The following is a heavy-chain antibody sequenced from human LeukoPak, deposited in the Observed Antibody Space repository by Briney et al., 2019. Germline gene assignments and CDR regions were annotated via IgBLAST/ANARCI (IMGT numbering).Heavy chain of an antibody. D-gene: IGHD5-18*01. J-gene: IGHJ4*02. CDR3: AKARGYGYGPDY. CDR1: GFIFRIHD. Sequence: PGESLRLSCVASGFIFRIHDMTWVRQAPGKGLEGVSSINDSGDSTYYADSVKGRFTISRDNSKNTLYLQLNSLRAEDTAMYFCAKARGYGYGPDYWGQGTLVTVSS. CDR2: INDSGDST. V-gene: IGHV3-23*01.